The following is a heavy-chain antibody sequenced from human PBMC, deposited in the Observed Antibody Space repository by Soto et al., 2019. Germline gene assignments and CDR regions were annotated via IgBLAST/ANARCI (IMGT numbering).Heavy chain of an antibody. V-gene: IGHV3-49*04. CDR3: TRSYDFWSGYKARADY. Sequence: GGSLRLSCTASGFTFGDYAMSWVRQAPGKGLEWVGFIRSKAYGGTTEYAASVKGRFTISRDDSKSIAYLQMNSLKTEDTAVYYCTRSYDFWSGYKARADYWGQGTLVTVSS. CDR1: GFTFGDYA. CDR2: IRSKAYGGTT. J-gene: IGHJ4*02. D-gene: IGHD3-3*01.